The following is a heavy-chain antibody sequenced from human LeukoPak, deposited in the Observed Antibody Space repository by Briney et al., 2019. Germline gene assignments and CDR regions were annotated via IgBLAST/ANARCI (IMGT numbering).Heavy chain of an antibody. CDR2: INTNTGNP. CDR3: ARAWQVDHYGDYASFFDY. J-gene: IGHJ4*02. CDR1: GYTLTSYA. D-gene: IGHD4-17*01. Sequence: ASVKVSCKASGYTLTSYAMNWVRQAPGQGLEWMGWINTNTGNPTYAQGFTGRFVFSLDTSVSTAYLQISSLKAEDTAVYYCARAWQVDHYGDYASFFDYWGQGTLVTVSS. V-gene: IGHV7-4-1*02.